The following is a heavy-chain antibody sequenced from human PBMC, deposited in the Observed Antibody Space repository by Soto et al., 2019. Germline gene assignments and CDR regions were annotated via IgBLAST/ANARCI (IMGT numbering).Heavy chain of an antibody. Sequence: VQLQESGPGLVKPSQTLSLTCTVSGGSIRSGGYFWSWVRQQPGKGLEWIGHIYYMGGTSYNPSLESRVAMSVDTSKNEFTLKVNSVTAADTAIYYCARFAKEENPKLESWYAFDFWGRGTLVTVSS. CDR1: GGSIRSGGYF. D-gene: IGHD6-13*01. CDR2: IYYMGGT. J-gene: IGHJ4*02. V-gene: IGHV4-31*03. CDR3: ARFAKEENPKLESWYAFDF.